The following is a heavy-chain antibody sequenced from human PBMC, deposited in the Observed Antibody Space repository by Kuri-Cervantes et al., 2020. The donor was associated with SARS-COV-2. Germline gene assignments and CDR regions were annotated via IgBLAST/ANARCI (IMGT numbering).Heavy chain of an antibody. CDR1: GFTFSSYG. Sequence: GESLKISCAASGFTFSSYGMHWVRQAPGKGLEWVAVIWYDGSNKYYADSVKGRFTISRDDSKSIAYLQMNSLKTDDAAIYYCTRDPSCSSISCRYYYYVDVWGKGTTVTVSS. CDR2: IWYDGSNK. V-gene: IGHV3-33*01. CDR3: TRDPSCSSISCRYYYYVDV. J-gene: IGHJ6*03. D-gene: IGHD2-2*01.